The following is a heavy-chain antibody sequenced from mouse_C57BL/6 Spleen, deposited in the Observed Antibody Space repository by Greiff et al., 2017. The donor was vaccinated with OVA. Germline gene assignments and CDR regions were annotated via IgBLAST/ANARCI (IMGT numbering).Heavy chain of an antibody. CDR3: ARAGTGLFDY. V-gene: IGHV1-52*01. D-gene: IGHD3-3*01. J-gene: IGHJ2*01. CDR2: IDPSDSET. CDR1: GYTFTSYW. Sequence: QVQLQQPGAELVRPGSSVKLSCKASGYTFTSYWMHWVKQRPIQGLEWIGNIDPSDSETHYNQKFKDKATLTVDKSSSTAYMQLSSLTSEDSAVDYYARAGTGLFDYWGQGTTLTVSS.